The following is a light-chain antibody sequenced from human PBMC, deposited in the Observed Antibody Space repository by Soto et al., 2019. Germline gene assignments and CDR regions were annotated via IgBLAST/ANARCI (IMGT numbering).Light chain of an antibody. V-gene: IGKV1-39*01. CDR1: QPIANY. Sequence: DIQMAQSPSSLSASVGDRVTITCRASQPIANYLNWYQHKAGDAPKLLISVASSLQSGFPSRFSGSGSGTEFTLTITNLQPDDFATYDCQQSFGTLRTFGQGTKLEIK. CDR2: VAS. CDR3: QQSFGTLRT. J-gene: IGKJ2*01.